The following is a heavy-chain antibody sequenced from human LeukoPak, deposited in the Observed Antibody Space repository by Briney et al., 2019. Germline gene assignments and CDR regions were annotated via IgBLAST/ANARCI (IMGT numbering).Heavy chain of an antibody. CDR1: GYTFTSYG. V-gene: IGHV1-18*04. D-gene: IGHD2-15*01. J-gene: IGHJ4*02. CDR2: ISAYNGNT. Sequence: GASVKVSCKASGYTFTSYGISWVRQAPGQGLEWMGWISAYNGNTNYAQKLQGRVTMTTDTSTSTAYMELRSLRSDDTAVYYCARIPFGYCSGGSCYPGVDYWGQGTLVTVSS. CDR3: ARIPFGYCSGGSCYPGVDY.